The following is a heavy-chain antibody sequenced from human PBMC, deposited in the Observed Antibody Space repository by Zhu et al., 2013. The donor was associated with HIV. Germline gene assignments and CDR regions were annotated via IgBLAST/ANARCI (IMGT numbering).Heavy chain of an antibody. D-gene: IGHD7-27*01. Sequence: QVQLVQSGAEVKKPGASVKVSCKASGYTFSDYYMHWVRQAPGQGLEWVGWINPNTGGTNYAQKFQGWVTMTRDTSISTVYMELSRLTSDDTAVYYCAMTSRATGGFYYFYGMDVVGPRDHGHRLL. CDR1: GYTFSDYY. CDR3: AMTSRATGGFYYFYGMDV. CDR2: INPNTGGT. J-gene: IGHJ6*02. V-gene: IGHV1-2*04.